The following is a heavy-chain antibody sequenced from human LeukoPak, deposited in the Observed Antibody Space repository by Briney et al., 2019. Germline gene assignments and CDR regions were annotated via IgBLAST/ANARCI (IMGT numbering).Heavy chain of an antibody. CDR3: ARVDDSSGYSINDY. CDR2: VIPIFGTA. V-gene: IGHV1-69*13. D-gene: IGHD3-22*01. J-gene: IGHJ4*02. Sequence: SVKVSCKASGGTFSSYAISWVRQAPGQGLEWMGGVIPIFGTANFAQKFQGRVTTTADESTSTAYMELSSLRSEDTAVYYCARVDDSSGYSINDYWGQGTLVTVSS. CDR1: GGTFSSYA.